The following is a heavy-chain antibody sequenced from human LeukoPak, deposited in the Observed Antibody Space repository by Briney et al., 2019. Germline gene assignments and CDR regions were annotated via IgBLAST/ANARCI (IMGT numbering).Heavy chain of an antibody. J-gene: IGHJ2*01. CDR3: ARGPGVAWYFDL. D-gene: IGHD2-15*01. V-gene: IGHV4-59*01. Sequence: SETLSLTCTVSGGSISSYYWSWIRQPPGKGLEWIGYIYYSGITNYNPSLKSRVTISVDTSKNQFSLKLTSVTAADTAVYYCARGPGVAWYFDLWGRGTLVTVSS. CDR2: IYYSGIT. CDR1: GGSISSYY.